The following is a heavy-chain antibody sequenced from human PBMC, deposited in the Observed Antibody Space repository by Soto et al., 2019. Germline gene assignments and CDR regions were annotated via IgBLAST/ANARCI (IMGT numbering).Heavy chain of an antibody. CDR2: IYSGGTT. V-gene: IGHV3-66*01. CDR3: ATESSGGMDV. J-gene: IGHJ6*02. D-gene: IGHD6-6*01. Sequence: EVQLVESGGGLVQPGGSLRLSCAASGFTVSSNYMSWVRQAPGKGLEWVSVIYSGGTTYYADSVKGRFTISRDNSKNTLYLQMNSLKIEDTGIYYCATESSGGMDVWGQGTTVTVSS. CDR1: GFTVSSNY.